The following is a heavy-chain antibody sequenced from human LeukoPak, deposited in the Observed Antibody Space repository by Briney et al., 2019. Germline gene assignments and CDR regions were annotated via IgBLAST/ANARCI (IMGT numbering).Heavy chain of an antibody. Sequence: GGSLRLSCAASGFTFSSYWMSWVRQAPGKGLGWVANIKQDGSGKYYVDSVKGRFTISRDNAKNSLYLQMNSLRAEDTAVYYCARVFYCSSTSCYRRGLGYMDVWGKGTTVTVSS. D-gene: IGHD2-2*01. CDR2: IKQDGSGK. V-gene: IGHV3-7*01. CDR3: ARVFYCSSTSCYRRGLGYMDV. J-gene: IGHJ6*03. CDR1: GFTFSSYW.